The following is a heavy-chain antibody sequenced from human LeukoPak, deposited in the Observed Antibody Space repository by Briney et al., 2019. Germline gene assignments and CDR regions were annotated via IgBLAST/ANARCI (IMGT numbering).Heavy chain of an antibody. CDR1: GFTFSSYY. CDR3: ARDLFPLVTNFGVLSYFDY. V-gene: IGHV3-7*01. Sequence: GGSLRLSCAASGFTFSSYYMSWVRQAPGKGLEWVANIKQDGNEKYYVDSVNGRFTISRDNAKNSLFLQMNTLRVEDTAVYYCARDLFPLVTNFGVLSYFDYWAREPWSPSPQ. CDR2: IKQDGNEK. D-gene: IGHD3-3*01. J-gene: IGHJ4*02.